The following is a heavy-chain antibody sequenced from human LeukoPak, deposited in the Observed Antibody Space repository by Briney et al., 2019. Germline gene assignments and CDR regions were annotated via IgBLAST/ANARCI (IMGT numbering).Heavy chain of an antibody. Sequence: GGSLRLSCAASGLTFSSYGMHWVRQAPGKGLEWVTSIRYDGSNKYYADSVKGRFTISRDNAQNSLYLQMNSLRAEDTAVYYCARDYEGGGSGSYYAFDIWGQGTMVTVSS. CDR3: ARDYEGGGSGSYYAFDI. CDR1: GLTFSSYG. CDR2: IRYDGSNK. J-gene: IGHJ3*02. D-gene: IGHD3-10*01. V-gene: IGHV3-30*02.